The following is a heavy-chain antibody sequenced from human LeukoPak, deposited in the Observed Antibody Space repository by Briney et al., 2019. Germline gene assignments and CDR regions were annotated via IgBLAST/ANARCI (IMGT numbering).Heavy chain of an antibody. Sequence: ASVKVSCKASGYTFTGYYMHWVRQAPGQGLEWMGWINPDSGGTKYAQKFQGRVSMTRDTSSSTACMELSRLRSDDTAVYYCARAHDFWSGFYPVDYWGQGTLVTVSS. V-gene: IGHV1-2*02. J-gene: IGHJ4*02. CDR1: GYTFTGYY. CDR3: ARAHDFWSGFYPVDY. D-gene: IGHD3-3*01. CDR2: INPDSGGT.